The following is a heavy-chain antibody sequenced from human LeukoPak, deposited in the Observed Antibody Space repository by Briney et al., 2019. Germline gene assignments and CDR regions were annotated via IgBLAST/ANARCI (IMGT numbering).Heavy chain of an antibody. J-gene: IGHJ3*02. CDR3: ARGGQGDGYSADEAFDI. V-gene: IGHV6-1*01. CDR1: GDSVSSNSAA. CDR2: TYYRSKWYN. D-gene: IGHD5-24*01. Sequence: SQTLSLACAISGDSVSSNSAAWNWIRQSPSTGLEWLGRTYYRSKWYNDYAGSVKSRITINPDTSKNQFSLQVNSVTPEDTAVYYCARGGQGDGYSADEAFDIWGQGTMVTVSS.